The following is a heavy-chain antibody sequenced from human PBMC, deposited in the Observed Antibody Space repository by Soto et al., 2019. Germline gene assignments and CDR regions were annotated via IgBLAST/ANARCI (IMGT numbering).Heavy chain of an antibody. Sequence: SETLSLTCTVSGGSISSSSYYWGWIRQPPGQGLEGIGYIYYSGSTNYNPSLKSRVTISVDTSKNQFSLKLSSVTAADAAVYYCARYTEDIVLMVYASYYYYYMDVWGKGTTVTVSS. CDR3: ARYTEDIVLMVYASYYYYYMDV. D-gene: IGHD2-8*01. V-gene: IGHV4-61*05. CDR2: IYYSGST. CDR1: GGSISSSSYY. J-gene: IGHJ6*03.